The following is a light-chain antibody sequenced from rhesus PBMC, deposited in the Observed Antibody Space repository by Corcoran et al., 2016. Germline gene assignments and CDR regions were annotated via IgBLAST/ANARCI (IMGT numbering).Light chain of an antibody. CDR3: QQRNSYPPT. Sequence: DIHMTRSPSSLSASVGDKVTITCRASQGISNALAWYQQKPGKAPKRLIYAASNLQSGVPSRFSGSGSGTDFTLTISSLQPEDFAVYYCQQRNSYPPTFGQGTKVEIK. V-gene: IGKV1-33*01. CDR2: AAS. J-gene: IGKJ1*01. CDR1: QGISNA.